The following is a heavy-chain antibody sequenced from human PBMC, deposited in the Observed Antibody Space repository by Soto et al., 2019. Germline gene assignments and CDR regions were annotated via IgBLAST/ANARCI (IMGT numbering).Heavy chain of an antibody. CDR3: ANLTGYSSSWSDDAFDI. CDR1: EVSFDHYG. CDR2: ISGSGGST. J-gene: IGHJ3*02. D-gene: IGHD6-13*01. V-gene: IGHV3-23*01. Sequence: VGSKRLSCAASEVSFDHYGRSWVRQEPGKGLEWVSGISGSGGSTYYADSVKGRFTISRDNSKNTLYLQMNSLRAEDTAVYYCANLTGYSSSWSDDAFDIWGQGTMVTVSS.